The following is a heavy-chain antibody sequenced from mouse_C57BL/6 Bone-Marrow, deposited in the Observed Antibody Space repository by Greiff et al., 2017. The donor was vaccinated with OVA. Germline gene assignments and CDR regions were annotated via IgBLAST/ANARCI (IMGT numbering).Heavy chain of an antibody. V-gene: IGHV5-12*01. J-gene: IGHJ3*01. D-gene: IGHD1-1*01. CDR3: ARQGYYGSSYGWFAY. CDR2: ISNGGGSA. CDR1: GFTFSDYY. Sequence: EVQRVESGGGLVQPGGSLKLSCAASGFTFSDYYMYWVRQTPEKRLEWVAYISNGGGSAYYPDTVKGRFTISRDNAKNTLYLQMSRLKSEDTAMYYCARQGYYGSSYGWFAYWGQGTLVTVSA.